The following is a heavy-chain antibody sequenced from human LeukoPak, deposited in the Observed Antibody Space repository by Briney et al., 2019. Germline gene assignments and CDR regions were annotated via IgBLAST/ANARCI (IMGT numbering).Heavy chain of an antibody. V-gene: IGHV1-2*06. CDR1: GYTFTGYY. J-gene: IGHJ6*02. CDR2: INPNSGGT. D-gene: IGHD3-3*01. CDR3: ARGGYDFVYYYYGMDV. Sequence: ASVKVSCKASGYTFTGYYMHWVRQAPGQGLEWMGRINPNSGGTNYAQKFQGRVTMTRDTSISTAYMELSRLRSNDTAVYYCARGGYDFVYYYYGMDVWGQGTTVTVSS.